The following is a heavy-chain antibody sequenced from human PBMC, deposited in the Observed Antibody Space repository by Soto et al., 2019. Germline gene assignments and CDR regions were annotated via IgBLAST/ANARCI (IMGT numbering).Heavy chain of an antibody. J-gene: IGHJ4*02. V-gene: IGHV3-11*06. CDR2: ISSSSSYT. CDR1: GFTFSDYY. Sequence: PGGSLRLSCAASGFTFSDYYMSWIRQAPGKGLEWVSHISSSSSYTNYADSVKGRFTISRDNAKNSLYLQMNSLRAEDTAVYYCARGYYDSSGYTGFDYWGQGTLVTVSS. D-gene: IGHD3-22*01. CDR3: ARGYYDSSGYTGFDY.